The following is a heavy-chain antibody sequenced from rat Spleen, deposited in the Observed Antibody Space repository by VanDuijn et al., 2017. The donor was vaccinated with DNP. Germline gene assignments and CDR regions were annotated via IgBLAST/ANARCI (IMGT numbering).Heavy chain of an antibody. CDR1: GFTFSDYY. V-gene: IGHV5-7*01. Sequence: EVQLVESGGGLVQPGRSLKLSCAASGFTFSDYYMAWVRQAPTKGLEWVATISYDGTRTYYRASVKGRFTISRDYAKSTLYLQMDSLRSEDTATYYCARHRAIAAIWDYWGQGVMVTVSS. CDR2: ISYDGTRT. D-gene: IGHD1-2*01. J-gene: IGHJ2*01. CDR3: ARHRAIAAIWDY.